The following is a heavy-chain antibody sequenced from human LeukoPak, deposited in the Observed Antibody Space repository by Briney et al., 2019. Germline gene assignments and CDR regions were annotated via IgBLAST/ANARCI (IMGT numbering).Heavy chain of an antibody. D-gene: IGHD3-3*01. CDR1: GFTFSDYY. V-gene: IGHV3-11*04. CDR3: AGGSYYDFWSGSLHDSFNI. J-gene: IGHJ3*02. Sequence: PGGSLRLSCAASGFTFSDYYMSWIRQAPGKGLEGVSYISSSGSTIYYADSVKGRFTISRDNAKNSLYLQMNSLRAEDTAVYYCAGGSYYDFWSGSLHDSFNIWGQGTMVTVSS. CDR2: ISSSGSTI.